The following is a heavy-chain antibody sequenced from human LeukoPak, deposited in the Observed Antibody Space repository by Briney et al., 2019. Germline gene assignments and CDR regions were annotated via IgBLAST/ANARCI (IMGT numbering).Heavy chain of an antibody. CDR2: IYYDGSDK. J-gene: IGHJ4*02. D-gene: IGHD3-22*01. CDR1: GFTFSSYG. V-gene: IGHV3-33*01. CDR3: ARQIAYYYDSSGYYTTDY. Sequence: PGGSLRLSCAASGFTFSSYGMHWVRQAPGKGLEWVAIIYYDGSDKYYADSVKGRFTISRDNSKDTLFLQMNSLRAEDTAVYYCARQIAYYYDSSGYYTTDYWGEGKLVTVSS.